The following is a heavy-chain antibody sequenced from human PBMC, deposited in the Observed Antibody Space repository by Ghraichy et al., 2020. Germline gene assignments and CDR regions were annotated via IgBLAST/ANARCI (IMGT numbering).Heavy chain of an antibody. V-gene: IGHV3-23*01. J-gene: IGHJ3*02. CDR2: FSGSGGNT. Sequence: GESLNISCVASGFTFRNYGMSWVRQAPGKGLEWVSTFSGSGGNTFYADSVKGRFTISRDNSKNTLYLQINNLRAEDTAVYYCANARLGIGNIIGDDGLDIWSQGTKVTVSS. CDR1: GFTFRNYG. CDR3: ANARLGIGNIIGDDGLDI. D-gene: IGHD2/OR15-2a*01.